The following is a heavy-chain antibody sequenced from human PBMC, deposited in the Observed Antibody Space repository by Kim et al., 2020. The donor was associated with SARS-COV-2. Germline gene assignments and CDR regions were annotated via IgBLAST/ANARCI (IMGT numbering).Heavy chain of an antibody. V-gene: IGHV4-59*01. CDR3: ARDGDHYGMDV. Sequence: NTTPSLKSRVTISVDTSKNQCSLKLGSVIAADPAVYYCARDGDHYGMDVWGQGTTVTVSS. D-gene: IGHD3-3*01. J-gene: IGHJ6*02.